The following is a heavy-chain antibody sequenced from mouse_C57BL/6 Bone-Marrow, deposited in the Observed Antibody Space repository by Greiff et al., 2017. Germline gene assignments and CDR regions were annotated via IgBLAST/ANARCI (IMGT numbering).Heavy chain of an antibody. CDR2: INPSSGYT. CDR3: ARNNYGSRFAY. J-gene: IGHJ3*01. V-gene: IGHV1-4*01. CDR1: GYTFTSYT. Sequence: QVQLQQSGAELARPGASVTMSCKASGYTFTSYTMHWVKQRPGQGLEWIGYINPSSGYTKYNQKFKDKATLTADKSSSTAYMQLSSLTSEDSAVXDSARNNYGSRFAYWGQGTLGTVSA. D-gene: IGHD1-1*01.